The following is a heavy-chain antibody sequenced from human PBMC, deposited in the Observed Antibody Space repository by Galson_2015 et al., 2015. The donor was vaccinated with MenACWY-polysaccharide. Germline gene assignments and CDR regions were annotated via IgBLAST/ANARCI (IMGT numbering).Heavy chain of an antibody. D-gene: IGHD2-2*01. CDR1: GDSISSRSYH. CDR3: ARAPTPYCSSTSCFNKYAFDI. CDR2: IYYRGNT. V-gene: IGHV4-39*01. J-gene: IGHJ3*02. Sequence: ETLSLTCTVSGDSISSRSYHWGWIREPPGKGLEWIGIIYYRGNTYYNPSLESRVTISVDTSKNQFSLNLSSVTAADTALYYCARAPTPYCSSTSCFNKYAFDIWGQGTMVTVSS.